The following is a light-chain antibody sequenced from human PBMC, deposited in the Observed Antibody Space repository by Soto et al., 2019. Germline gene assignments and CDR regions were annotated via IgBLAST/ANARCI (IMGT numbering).Light chain of an antibody. J-gene: IGKJ1*01. V-gene: IGKV3-11*01. CDR1: QGIRNF. Sequence: EVVLTQSPATLSLSPGERATLSCSASQGIRNFLAWYQQKPGQAPRLLIYDASNRDTGIPARFSGSGSGTVFTLTISSLEPEDFAVYYCQQRSNWPAFGQGTKVEIK. CDR3: QQRSNWPA. CDR2: DAS.